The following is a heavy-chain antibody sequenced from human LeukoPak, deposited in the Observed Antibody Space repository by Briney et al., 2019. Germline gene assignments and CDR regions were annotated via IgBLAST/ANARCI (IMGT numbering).Heavy chain of an antibody. CDR1: GGTFSSYA. CDR2: IIPIFGTA. V-gene: IGHV1-69*05. Sequence: VASVKVSCKASGGTFSSYAISWVRQAPGQGLEWMGGIIPIFGTANYAQKFQGRVTITTDESTSTAYMELSSLRSENTAVYYCARERVAVVGTTFDYWGQGTLVTVSS. CDR3: ARERVAVVGTTFDY. J-gene: IGHJ4*02. D-gene: IGHD6-19*01.